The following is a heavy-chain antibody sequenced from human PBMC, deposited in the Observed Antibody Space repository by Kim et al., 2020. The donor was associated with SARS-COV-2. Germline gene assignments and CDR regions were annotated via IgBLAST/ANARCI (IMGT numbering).Heavy chain of an antibody. CDR3: ALRTMATYYFDY. Sequence: RYSPSLKSRLTITKDTSKNQVVLTMTNMGPVDTATYYCALRTMATYYFDYWGQGTLVTVSS. J-gene: IGHJ4*02. V-gene: IGHV2-5*01. D-gene: IGHD5-18*01.